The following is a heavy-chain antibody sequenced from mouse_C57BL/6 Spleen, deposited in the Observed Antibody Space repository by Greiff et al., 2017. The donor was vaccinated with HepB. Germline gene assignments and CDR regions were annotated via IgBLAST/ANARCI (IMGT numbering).Heavy chain of an antibody. V-gene: IGHV1-81*01. CDR1: GYTFTSYG. CDR3: AEFYYGNYGDAMDY. Sequence: VQLQQSGAELARPGASVKLSCKASGYTFTSYGISWVKQRTGQGLEWIGEIYPRSGNTYYNEKFKGKATLTADKSSSTAYMELRSLTSEDSAVYFCAEFYYGNYGDAMDYWGQGTSVTVSS. CDR2: IYPRSGNT. D-gene: IGHD2-1*01. J-gene: IGHJ4*01.